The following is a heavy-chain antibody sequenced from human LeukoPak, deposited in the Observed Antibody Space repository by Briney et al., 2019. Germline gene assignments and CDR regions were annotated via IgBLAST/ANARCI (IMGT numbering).Heavy chain of an antibody. Sequence: GGSLRLSCAASGFIFSSHGMNWVRQAPGKGLEWVSGISPSGDITYYADSVKGRFTISRDYSKNTLYLQMNSLRTEETAVYYCAKGPAMVRGTFDPWGQGTLVTVSS. CDR3: AKGPAMVRGTFDP. D-gene: IGHD3-10*01. CDR1: GFIFSSHG. CDR2: ISPSGDIT. J-gene: IGHJ5*02. V-gene: IGHV3-23*01.